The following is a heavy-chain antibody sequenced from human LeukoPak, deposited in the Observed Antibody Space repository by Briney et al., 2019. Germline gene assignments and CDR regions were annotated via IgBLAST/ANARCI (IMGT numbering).Heavy chain of an antibody. V-gene: IGHV3-33*01. J-gene: IGHJ4*02. D-gene: IGHD3-16*01. CDR1: GFTFSNYG. CDR3: ARPVVLGAYLRGAYYFDS. CDR2: IWYDGSDK. Sequence: HPGGSLRLSCAASGFTFSNYGMHWVRQAPGKGLEWVAVIWYDGSDKYHADSVKGRFTISRDNSKNTLYLQMNSLRVEDTAVYYCARPVVLGAYLRGAYYFDSWGQGTLVTVSS.